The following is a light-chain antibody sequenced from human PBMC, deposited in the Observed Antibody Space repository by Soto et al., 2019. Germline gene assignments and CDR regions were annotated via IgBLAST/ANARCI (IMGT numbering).Light chain of an antibody. V-gene: IGKV1-5*01. CDR2: DAT. CDR1: QSFTTW. Sequence: DIQLTKSHSTLCASVGERVTVTCRASQSFTTWLAWYQQKPGKAPKLLISDATTLESGVPSRFSGSGSGTEFSLTITDLQPDDFATYYCQQFRTFGQGTKVDIK. J-gene: IGKJ1*01. CDR3: QQFRT.